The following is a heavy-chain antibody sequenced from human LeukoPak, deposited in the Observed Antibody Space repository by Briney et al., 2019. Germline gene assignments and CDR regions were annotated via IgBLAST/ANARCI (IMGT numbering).Heavy chain of an antibody. D-gene: IGHD6-19*01. CDR1: AGSISSGDYD. CDR2: IYYSGST. V-gene: IGHV4-30-4*01. CDR3: ARGAPYSSGWLAGY. Sequence: SQTLSLTCTVSAGSISSGDYDWSWIRQSPGKSLEWIGYIYYSGSTYYNPSLKSRVTLSIDTSKNHFSLKLSSVTAADTAVYYCARGAPYSSGWLAGYWGQGTLVTVSS. J-gene: IGHJ4*02.